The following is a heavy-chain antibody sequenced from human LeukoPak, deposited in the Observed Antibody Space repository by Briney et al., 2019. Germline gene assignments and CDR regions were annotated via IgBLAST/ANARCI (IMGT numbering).Heavy chain of an antibody. Sequence: PGGSLRLSCAASGFTFSSYAMHWVRQAPGKGLEYVSAISSNGGSTYYANSVKGRFTISRDNSKNTLYLQMGSLRAEDMAVYYCARTAGDCSGGSCYLPYDYWGQGTLVTVSS. CDR1: GFTFSSYA. CDR2: ISSNGGST. V-gene: IGHV3-64*01. D-gene: IGHD2-15*01. J-gene: IGHJ4*02. CDR3: ARTAGDCSGGSCYLPYDY.